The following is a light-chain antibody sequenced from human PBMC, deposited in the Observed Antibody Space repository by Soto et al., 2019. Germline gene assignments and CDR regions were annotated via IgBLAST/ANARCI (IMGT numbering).Light chain of an antibody. Sequence: VLTQAPATLSLPPGERATLPCRASQTVTSNYLAWYQQKPDQAPRLLIYGSYRRATGIPDRFSGSGSGTDFSLTIGRLETEDLAVYYCQEYAGSPPWTVGQGNKGEIK. CDR1: QTVTSNY. CDR3: QEYAGSPPWT. V-gene: IGKV3-20*01. CDR2: GSY. J-gene: IGKJ1*01.